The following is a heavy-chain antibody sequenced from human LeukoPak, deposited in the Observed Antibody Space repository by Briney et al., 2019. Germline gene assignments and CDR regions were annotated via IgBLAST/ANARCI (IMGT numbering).Heavy chain of an antibody. J-gene: IGHJ4*02. Sequence: GGSLRLSCAASGLTVSSNYMSWVRQAPGKGLEWVSVIYSGGSTYYADSVKGRFTISRDNSKNTLYLQMNSLRAEDTAVYYCARGVHYYDSSGSAGYWGQGTLVTVSS. CDR3: ARGVHYYDSSGSAGY. D-gene: IGHD3-22*01. CDR2: IYSGGST. CDR1: GLTVSSNY. V-gene: IGHV3-53*01.